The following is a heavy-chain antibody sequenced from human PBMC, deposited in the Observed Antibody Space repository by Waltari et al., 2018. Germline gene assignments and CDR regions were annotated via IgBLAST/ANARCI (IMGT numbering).Heavy chain of an antibody. D-gene: IGHD1-1*01. J-gene: IGHJ4*02. CDR3: TKDPRRVDY. Sequence: QVQLVESGGGLVEPGGSLRLSCAASGFTFSNYYMSWVRQSPGKGLELISYIRGSGGSTNYADSVKGRFTISRDNAKNSLYLQMNSLRVEDTAVYYCTKDPRRVDYWGQGTQVTVSS. CDR1: GFTFSNYY. CDR2: IRGSGGST. V-gene: IGHV3-11*06.